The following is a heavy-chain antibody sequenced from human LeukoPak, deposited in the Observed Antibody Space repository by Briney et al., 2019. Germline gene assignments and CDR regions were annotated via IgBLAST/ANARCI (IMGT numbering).Heavy chain of an antibody. CDR3: ARDLFLGYDSHDDP. J-gene: IGHJ5*02. CDR2: INPNSGGT. V-gene: IGHV1-2*06. D-gene: IGHD3-22*01. Sequence: ASVKVSCKASGYTFTGYYMHWVRQAPGQGLEWMGRINPNSGGTNYAQKFQGRVTMTRDTSISTVYMELSRLRSDDTAVYYCARDLFLGYDSHDDPWGQGTLVTVSS. CDR1: GYTFTGYY.